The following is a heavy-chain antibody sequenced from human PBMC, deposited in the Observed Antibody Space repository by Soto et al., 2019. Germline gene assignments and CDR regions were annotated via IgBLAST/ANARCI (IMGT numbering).Heavy chain of an antibody. CDR1: GFTVSSNY. CDR2: IYSGGST. Sequence: PGGSLRLSCAASGFTVSSNYMSWVRQAPGKGLGWVSVIYSGGSTYYADSVKGRFTIARDNSKNTLYLQMKGLRSEDTAVYYCASRRYDYVWGSNRYHDAFDIWGQGTMVTVSS. D-gene: IGHD3-16*02. V-gene: IGHV3-53*01. J-gene: IGHJ3*02. CDR3: ASRRYDYVWGSNRYHDAFDI.